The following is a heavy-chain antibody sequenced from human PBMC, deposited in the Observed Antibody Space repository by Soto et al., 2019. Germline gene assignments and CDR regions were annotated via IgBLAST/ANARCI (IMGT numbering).Heavy chain of an antibody. Sequence: EVQLVESGGGLVQPGGSLTLSCATSGFIFSNYKMNWVRQAPGKGLEWVSSISGTSSHIYYADSVKGRFTISRDNAENSLYLQMYRLRAEDTAVYYCVSEPLFAGYYYYLDVWGKGTTVIVSS. D-gene: IGHD2-21*01. CDR1: GFIFSNYK. CDR3: VSEPLFAGYYYYLDV. V-gene: IGHV3-21*06. CDR2: ISGTSSHI. J-gene: IGHJ6*03.